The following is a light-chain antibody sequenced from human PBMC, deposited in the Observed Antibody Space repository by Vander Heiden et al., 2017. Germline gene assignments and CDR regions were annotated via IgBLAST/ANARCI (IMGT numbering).Light chain of an antibody. V-gene: IGLV1-44*01. Sequence: QSVLTQPPSASGTPGQRVSIPCSGSYSNTGRHTVSWYQQLPGMAPKLLIFSNNQRPSGVPDRFAGSKSGTSASLAIIGLQSEDEADYYCAAWDGSLNAWVFGGGTKLTVL. CDR2: SNN. CDR3: AAWDGSLNAWV. J-gene: IGLJ3*02. CDR1: YSNTGRHT.